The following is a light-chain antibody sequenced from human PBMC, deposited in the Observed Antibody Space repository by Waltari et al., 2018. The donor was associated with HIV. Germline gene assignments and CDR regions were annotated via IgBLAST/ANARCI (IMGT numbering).Light chain of an antibody. J-gene: IGKJ1*01. CDR3: QHFGTSRWT. V-gene: IGKV3-20*01. Sequence: EVVLTQSPGTLSLSPGDRATLSCRASQTVSSSYLAWYQQKPGQGPRLLSSGTSSRATGIPDRFSGSGSGTDFTLTISRLEPEDFAVYYCQHFGTSRWTFGPGTKVEIK. CDR1: QTVSSSY. CDR2: GTS.